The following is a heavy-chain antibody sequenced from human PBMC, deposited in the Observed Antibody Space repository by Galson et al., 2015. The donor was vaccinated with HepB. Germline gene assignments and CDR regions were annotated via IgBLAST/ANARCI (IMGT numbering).Heavy chain of an antibody. D-gene: IGHD6-19*01. V-gene: IGHV3-30-3*01. CDR2: ISYDGSNK. J-gene: IGHJ6*02. CDR1: GFTFSSYA. CDR3: ARDNIAVAGTSHYGMDV. Sequence: SLRLSCAASGFTFSSYAMHWVRQAPGKGLEWVAVISYDGSNKYYADSVKGRFTISRDNSKNTLYLQMNSLRAEDTAVYYCARDNIAVAGTSHYGMDVWGQGTTVTVSS.